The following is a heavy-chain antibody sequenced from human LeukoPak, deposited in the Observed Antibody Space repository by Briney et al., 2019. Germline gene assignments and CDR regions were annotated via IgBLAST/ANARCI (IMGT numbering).Heavy chain of an antibody. CDR3: VSFYETY. Sequence: RSGGSLRLSCAASGFTFSNYGMSWVRQAPGKGLVWVSHINSDGSWTSYADSVKGRFTISKDNAKNTVYLQMNNLRAEDTAVYYCVSFYETYWGRGTLVTVSS. V-gene: IGHV3-74*01. D-gene: IGHD2-2*01. J-gene: IGHJ4*02. CDR1: GFTFSNYG. CDR2: INSDGSWT.